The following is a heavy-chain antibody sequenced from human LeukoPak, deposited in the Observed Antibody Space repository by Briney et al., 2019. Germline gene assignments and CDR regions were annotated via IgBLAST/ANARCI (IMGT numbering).Heavy chain of an antibody. D-gene: IGHD3-9*01. J-gene: IGHJ4*02. V-gene: IGHV3-23*01. CDR1: GFTFSSYA. CDR2: ISGGGGST. Sequence: GGPQRLSCAASGFTFSSYAMSWAPQAPGKGLEWVTAISGGGGSTYYADSVKGRFTISRDDSKNTLYLQMNSLRAEDTAVYYCAKGRYDILTGFLRFRGQGTLVTVSS. CDR3: AKGRYDILTGFLRF.